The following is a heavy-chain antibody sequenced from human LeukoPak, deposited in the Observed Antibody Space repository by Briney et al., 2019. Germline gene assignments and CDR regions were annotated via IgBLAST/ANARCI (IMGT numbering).Heavy chain of an antibody. J-gene: IGHJ6*02. V-gene: IGHV1-8*01. D-gene: IGHD3-10*01. CDR2: MTPNSGNT. Sequence: ASVKVSCKASGHTFTSYDINWVRQATGQGLEWMGWMTPNSGNTGYAQKFQGRVTMTRNTSISTAYMELSSLRSEDTAVYYCARVPSKRIMVRYRGGMDVWGQGTTVTVSS. CDR3: ARVPSKRIMVRYRGGMDV. CDR1: GHTFTSYD.